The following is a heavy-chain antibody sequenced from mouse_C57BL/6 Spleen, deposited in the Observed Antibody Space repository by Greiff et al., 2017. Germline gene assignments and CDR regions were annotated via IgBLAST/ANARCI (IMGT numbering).Heavy chain of an antibody. CDR2: ISYDGSN. CDR3: ASYENDY. V-gene: IGHV3-6*01. J-gene: IGHJ2*01. Sequence: EVQLVESGPGLVKPSQSLSLTCSVTGYSITSGYYWNWIRQFPGNKLEWMGYISYDGSNNYNPSLKNRISITRDTSKNQFFLKLNSVTTEDTATYYCASYENDYWGQGTTLTVSS. D-gene: IGHD1-1*01. CDR1: GYSITSGYY.